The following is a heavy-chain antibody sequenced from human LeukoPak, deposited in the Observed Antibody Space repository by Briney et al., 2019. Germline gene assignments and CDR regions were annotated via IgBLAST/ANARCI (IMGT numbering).Heavy chain of an antibody. D-gene: IGHD3-10*01. J-gene: IGHJ3*01. Sequence: GGSLRLSCSASGFTFDDYSMHWVRQVPGRGLEWVSLISGNGATTYYADSVKGRFTVFRDNSKNTVDLQMDSLRGDDSALYYCAKGVDFYASGSLFSPFYVWGQGTTVTVSS. CDR2: ISGNGATT. CDR1: GFTFDDYS. CDR3: AKGVDFYASGSLFSPFYV. V-gene: IGHV3-43*01.